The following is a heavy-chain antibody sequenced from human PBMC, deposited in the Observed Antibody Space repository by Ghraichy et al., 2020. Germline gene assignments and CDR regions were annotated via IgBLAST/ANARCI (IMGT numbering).Heavy chain of an antibody. V-gene: IGHV3-7*01. Sequence: GGSLRLSCAASGFTFGTFWMSWVRQAPGKGLEWVANINQHGGEKYYVDSVKGRFTISIDNVENSLYLQMNSLTVEDTAIYYCVLYDFWSAWADYWGQGSLVTVSS. CDR3: VLYDFWSAWADY. D-gene: IGHD3-3*01. CDR2: INQHGGEK. J-gene: IGHJ4*02. CDR1: GFTFGTFW.